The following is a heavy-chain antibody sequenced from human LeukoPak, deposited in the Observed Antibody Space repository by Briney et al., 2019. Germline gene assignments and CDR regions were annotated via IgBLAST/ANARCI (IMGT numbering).Heavy chain of an antibody. CDR3: ARDSQHLNFDY. CDR2: IKEDGSEK. D-gene: IGHD3-3*02. V-gene: IGHV3-7*04. J-gene: IGHJ4*02. CDR1: GFTLSNYW. Sequence: GGSLRLSCAASGFTLSNYWMSWVRQAPGKGLDWVANIKEDGSEKYYVDSVKGRFTISRDNAKNSLYLQMNSLRAEDTAIYYCARDSQHLNFDYWGQGTLGTVSS.